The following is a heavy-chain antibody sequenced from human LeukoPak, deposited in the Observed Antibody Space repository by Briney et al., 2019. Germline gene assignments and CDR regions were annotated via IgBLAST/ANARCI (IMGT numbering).Heavy chain of an antibody. J-gene: IGHJ4*02. CDR2: INPNTGAT. Sequence: ASVKVSCKASGYTFTDYYLHWVRQAPGQGLEWMGWINPNTGATDYAQNFQGRVAMTRDTSISTAYMDLSRLRSDDTAVYYCARVAFYYDSSGHSPDFDYWGQGTLVTVSS. CDR1: GYTFTDYY. D-gene: IGHD3-22*01. V-gene: IGHV1-2*02. CDR3: ARVAFYYDSSGHSPDFDY.